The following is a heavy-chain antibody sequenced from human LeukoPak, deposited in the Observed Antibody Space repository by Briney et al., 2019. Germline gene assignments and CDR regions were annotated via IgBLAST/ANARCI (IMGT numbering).Heavy chain of an antibody. V-gene: IGHV3-21*01. J-gene: IGHJ6*04. CDR3: AELGITMVGGV. CDR2: ISSSRTYI. D-gene: IGHD3-10*02. CDR1: GFTFSSYA. Sequence: PGGSLRLSCAASGFTFSSYAMSWVRQAPGKGLEWVSFISSSRTYIYHTASVKGRFTISRDNAKNSLYLQMNSLRAEDTAVYYCAELGITMVGGVWGKGTTVTISS.